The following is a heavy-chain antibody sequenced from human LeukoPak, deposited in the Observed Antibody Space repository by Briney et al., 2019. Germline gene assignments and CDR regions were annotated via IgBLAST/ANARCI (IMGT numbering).Heavy chain of an antibody. Sequence: SETLSLTCTVSGGSISSYYWSWIRQPPGKGLEWIGYIYYSGSTNYNPSLKSRVTISVDTSKNQFSLKLNSVTAADTAVYYCARDGALIAPESFDYWGQGTLVTVSS. J-gene: IGHJ4*02. CDR3: ARDGALIAPESFDY. V-gene: IGHV4-59*12. CDR2: IYYSGST. CDR1: GGSISSYY. D-gene: IGHD2/OR15-2a*01.